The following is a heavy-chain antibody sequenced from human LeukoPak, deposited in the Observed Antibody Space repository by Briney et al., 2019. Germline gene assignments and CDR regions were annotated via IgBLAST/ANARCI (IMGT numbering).Heavy chain of an antibody. D-gene: IGHD3-22*01. CDR3: ASRPTYYYDSSGYPPYWYFDL. CDR1: GGTFSSYA. V-gene: IGHV1-69*04. Sequence: ASVKVSCKASGGTFSSYAISWVRQAPGQGLEWMGRIIPILGIANYAQKSQGRVTITADKSTSTAYMELSSLRSEDTAVYYCASRPTYYYDSSGYPPYWYFDLWGRGTLVTVSS. CDR2: IIPILGIA. J-gene: IGHJ2*01.